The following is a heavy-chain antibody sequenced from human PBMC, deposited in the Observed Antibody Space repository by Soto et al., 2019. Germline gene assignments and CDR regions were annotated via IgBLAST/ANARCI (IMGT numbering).Heavy chain of an antibody. V-gene: IGHV1-69*06. J-gene: IGHJ4*02. CDR3: ARLFTGIAAAGNFDY. CDR2: IIPIFGTA. Sequence: QVQLVQSGAEVKKPGSSVKVSCKASGGTFSSYAISWVRQAPGQGHEWMGGIIPIFGTANYAQKFQGRVTITADKSTSTAYMELSSLRSEDTAVYYCARLFTGIAAAGNFDYWGQGTLVTVSS. D-gene: IGHD6-13*01. CDR1: GGTFSSYA.